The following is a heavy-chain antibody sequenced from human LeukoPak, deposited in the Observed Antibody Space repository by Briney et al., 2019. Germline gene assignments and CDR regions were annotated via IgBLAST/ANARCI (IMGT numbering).Heavy chain of an antibody. Sequence: PGGSLRLSCAASGFTFSSYGMHWVGQAPGKGLEWVAVIWYDGSNKYYADSVKGRFTISRDNSKNTLYLQMNSLRAEDTAVYYCARGPIYDILTGYLDYWGQGTLVTVSS. CDR3: ARGPIYDILTGYLDY. V-gene: IGHV3-33*01. J-gene: IGHJ4*02. CDR1: GFTFSSYG. D-gene: IGHD3-9*01. CDR2: IWYDGSNK.